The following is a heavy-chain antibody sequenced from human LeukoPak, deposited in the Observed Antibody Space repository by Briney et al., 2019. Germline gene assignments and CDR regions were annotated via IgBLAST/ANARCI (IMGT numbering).Heavy chain of an antibody. V-gene: IGHV3-9*01. CDR2: ISWNSGNI. CDR1: GFTFDDYA. J-gene: IGHJ6*02. Sequence: GRSLRLSCAASGFTFDDYAMHWVRQAPGKGLEWVSGISWNSGNIGYADSVKGRFIISRDNSKNTLYLQVNSLRAEDTAVYYCAREDGSGSYPGYYYGMDVWGQGTTVTVSS. D-gene: IGHD3-10*01. CDR3: AREDGSGSYPGYYYGMDV.